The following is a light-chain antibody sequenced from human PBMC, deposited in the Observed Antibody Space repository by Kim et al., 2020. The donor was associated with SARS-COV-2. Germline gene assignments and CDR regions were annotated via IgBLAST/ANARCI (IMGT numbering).Light chain of an antibody. CDR1: SSDVGGYDY. CDR2: DVT. CDR3: CSYADTYRV. J-gene: IGLJ2*01. V-gene: IGLV2-11*01. Sequence: QSALTQPRSVSGSPGQSVAISCTGTSSDVGGYDYVSWYQQHPGEAPKLMIYDVTTRPSGVPDRFSGSKSGNTASLTISGLQAEDEADYYCCSYADTYRVFGGGTKLTVL.